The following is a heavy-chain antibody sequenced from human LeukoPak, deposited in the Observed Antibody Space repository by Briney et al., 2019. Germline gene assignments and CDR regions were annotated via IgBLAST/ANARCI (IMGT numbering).Heavy chain of an antibody. CDR1: GDSVSSNSAA. D-gene: IGHD2-15*01. V-gene: IGHV6-1*01. J-gene: IGHJ4*02. CDR2: TYYRSKWYN. CDR3: ARTTCSGGTCSVSFDS. Sequence: SQTLSLTCAISGDSVSSNSAAWNWIRQSPSRGLEWLGRTYYRSKWYNNYAVPVKSRITVNPDTSKNQFSLQLNSVTPEDTAVYYCARTTCSGGTCSVSFDSWGQGTPVTVSS.